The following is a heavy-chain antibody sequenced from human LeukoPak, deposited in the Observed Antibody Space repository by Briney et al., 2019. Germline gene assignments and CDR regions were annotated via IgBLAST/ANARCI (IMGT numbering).Heavy chain of an antibody. D-gene: IGHD3-22*01. Sequence: PGGSLRLSCAASGFTFSSYAMHWVRQAPGKGLEWVAVISYDGSNKYYADSVKGRFTISRDNPKNTLYLQMNSLRAEDTAVYYCAKVWDTYYYDSSGSFDYWGQGTLVTVSS. J-gene: IGHJ4*02. CDR2: ISYDGSNK. CDR1: GFTFSSYA. CDR3: AKVWDTYYYDSSGSFDY. V-gene: IGHV3-30-3*01.